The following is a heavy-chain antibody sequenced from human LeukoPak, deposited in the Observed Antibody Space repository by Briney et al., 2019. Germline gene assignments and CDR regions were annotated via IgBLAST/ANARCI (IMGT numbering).Heavy chain of an antibody. CDR3: ARGETYYYGSGVWFDP. Sequence: ASVKVSCKASGGTFSSYAISWVRQAPGQGLEWMGGIIPIFGTANYAQKFQGRVTITADESTSTAYMELSSLRSEDTAVYYCARGETYYYGSGVWFDPWGQGTLVTVSS. D-gene: IGHD3-10*01. J-gene: IGHJ5*02. CDR1: GGTFSSYA. V-gene: IGHV1-69*13. CDR2: IIPIFGTA.